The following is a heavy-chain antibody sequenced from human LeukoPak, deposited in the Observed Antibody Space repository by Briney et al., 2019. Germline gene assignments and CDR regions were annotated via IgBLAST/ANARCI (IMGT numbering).Heavy chain of an antibody. D-gene: IGHD2-15*01. Sequence: PGGSLRLSCAASGFTFSSYGMHWVRQAPGKGLEWVAVISYDGSNKYYADSVKGRFTISRDNSKNTLYLQMNSLRAEDTAVYYCAKVHCSGGSCYSVRGPFDIWGQGTMVTVSS. V-gene: IGHV3-30*18. J-gene: IGHJ3*02. CDR1: GFTFSSYG. CDR2: ISYDGSNK. CDR3: AKVHCSGGSCYSVRGPFDI.